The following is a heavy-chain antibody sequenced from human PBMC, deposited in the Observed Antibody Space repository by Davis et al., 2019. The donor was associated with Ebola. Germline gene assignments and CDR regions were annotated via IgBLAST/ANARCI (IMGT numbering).Heavy chain of an antibody. CDR2: ISSSSSYI. CDR1: GFTFSSYS. D-gene: IGHD3-16*02. CDR3: ARARDYIWGSYRDDAFDI. J-gene: IGHJ3*02. V-gene: IGHV3-21*01. Sequence: PGGSLRLSCAASGFTFSSYSMNWVRQAPGKGLEWVSSISSSSSYIYYADSVKGRFTISRDNAKNTLYLQMNSLRAEDTAVYYCARARDYIWGSYRDDAFDIWGQGTMVTVSS.